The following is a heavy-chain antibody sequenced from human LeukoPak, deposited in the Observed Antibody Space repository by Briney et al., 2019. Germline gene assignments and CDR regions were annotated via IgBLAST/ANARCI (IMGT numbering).Heavy chain of an antibody. V-gene: IGHV5-10-1*01. Sequence: GESLKISCKGSGYSFTSYWISWVRQLPGKGLEWMERIDPSDSYTNYSPSFQGHVTISADKSISTAYLQWSSLKASDTAMYYCARESYYDILTGSNFDYWGQGTLVTVSS. CDR1: GYSFTSYW. D-gene: IGHD3-9*01. J-gene: IGHJ4*02. CDR2: IDPSDSYT. CDR3: ARESYYDILTGSNFDY.